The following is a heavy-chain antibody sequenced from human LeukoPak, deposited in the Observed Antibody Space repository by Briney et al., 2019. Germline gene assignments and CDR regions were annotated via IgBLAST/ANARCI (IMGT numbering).Heavy chain of an antibody. Sequence: GGSLRLSCAGSRLTFSGHWMHWVRHAPGKGLVWVSSEGSRISYADSVKGRFTISRDSAKNILYLQMNSLRAEDTAVYYCAKAAKYSSGWGQGTLVTVSS. V-gene: IGHV3-74*01. J-gene: IGHJ4*02. CDR1: RLTFSGHW. CDR3: AKAAKYSSG. CDR2: SEGSRI. D-gene: IGHD6-19*01.